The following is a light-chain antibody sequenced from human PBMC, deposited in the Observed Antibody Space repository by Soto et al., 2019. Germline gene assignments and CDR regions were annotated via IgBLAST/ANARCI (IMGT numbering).Light chain of an antibody. J-gene: IGLJ1*01. CDR3: CSYTRNSSYV. Sequence: QSALTQPASVSGSPGQSITISCTGTSSDVGGYNYVSRYQQHPGKAPKLMIYHVTDRPSGISNRFSGSKSGNTASLTISGLQTEDEADYYCCSYTRNSSYVFGTGTKLTVL. CDR1: SSDVGGYNY. CDR2: HVT. V-gene: IGLV2-14*01.